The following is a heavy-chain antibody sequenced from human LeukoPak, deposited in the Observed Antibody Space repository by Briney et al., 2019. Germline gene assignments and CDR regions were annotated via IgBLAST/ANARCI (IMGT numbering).Heavy chain of an antibody. V-gene: IGHV4-39*01. CDR1: GGSISSSSYY. D-gene: IGHD3-10*01. CDR2: IYYSGST. CDR3: AIRYGSGSGETQLPEYYFDY. Sequence: SETLSLTCTVSGGSISSSSYYWGWISQPPGKGLEWIGSIYYSGSTYYNPSLKSRVTISVDTSKNQFSLKLSSVTAADTAVYYCAIRYGSGSGETQLPEYYFDYWGQGTLVTVSS. J-gene: IGHJ4*02.